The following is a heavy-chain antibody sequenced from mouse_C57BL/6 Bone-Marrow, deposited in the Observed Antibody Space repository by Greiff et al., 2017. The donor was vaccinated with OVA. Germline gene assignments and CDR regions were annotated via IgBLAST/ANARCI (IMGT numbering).Heavy chain of an antibody. CDR3: VTDYDFDY. J-gene: IGHJ2*01. Sequence: EVKVEESGGGLVQPKGSLKLSCAASGFSFNTYAMNWVRQAPGKGLEWVARIRSKSNNYATYYADSVKDRFTISRDDSESMLYLQMNNLKTEDTAMYYCVTDYDFDYWGQGTTLTVSS. D-gene: IGHD2-4*01. V-gene: IGHV10-1*01. CDR1: GFSFNTYA. CDR2: IRSKSNNYAT.